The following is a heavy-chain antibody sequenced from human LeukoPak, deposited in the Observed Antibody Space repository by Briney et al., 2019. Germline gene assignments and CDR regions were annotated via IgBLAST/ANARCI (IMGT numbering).Heavy chain of an antibody. V-gene: IGHV4-30-2*01. D-gene: IGHD3-22*01. Sequence: PSETLSLTCAVSGGSISSGGYSWSWIRQPPGKGLEWIGYIYHSGSTNYNPSLKSRVTISVDKSKNQFSLKLSSVTAADTAVYYCATPKGNSGYRHFDYWGQGTLVTVSS. CDR1: GGSISSGGYS. J-gene: IGHJ4*02. CDR3: ATPKGNSGYRHFDY. CDR2: IYHSGST.